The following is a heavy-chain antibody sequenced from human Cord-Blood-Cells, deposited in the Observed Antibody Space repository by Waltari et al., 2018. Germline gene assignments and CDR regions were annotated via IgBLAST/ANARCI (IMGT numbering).Heavy chain of an antibody. V-gene: IGHV1-69*06. CDR3: ARDRGVTVVTCDAFNI. CDR1: GGTFSSYA. CDR2: IIPIFGTA. J-gene: IGHJ3*02. D-gene: IGHD2-15*01. Sequence: VKKPGSSVKVSCKASGGTFSSYAISWVRQAPGQGLEWMGGIIPIFGTANYAQKFQGRVTITADKSTSTAYMELSSLRSEDTAVYYCARDRGVTVVTCDAFNIWGQGTIVTVSS.